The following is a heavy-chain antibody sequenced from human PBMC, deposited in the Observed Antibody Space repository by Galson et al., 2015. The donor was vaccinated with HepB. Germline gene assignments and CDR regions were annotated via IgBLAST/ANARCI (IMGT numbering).Heavy chain of an antibody. CDR2: ISDDGSTE. J-gene: IGHJ5*02. V-gene: IGHV3-30*04. CDR1: GVIFRNFA. D-gene: IGHD1-26*01. Sequence: SLRLSCAASGVIFRNFAVSWVRQPPGKGPEWLAGISDDGSTEDYADSVQGRFTISRDNSKNTLYLQLNSLRSEDTAMYYCTKSQECRGSDCYRARDRWGQGTLVTVAP. CDR3: TKSQECRGSDCYRARDR.